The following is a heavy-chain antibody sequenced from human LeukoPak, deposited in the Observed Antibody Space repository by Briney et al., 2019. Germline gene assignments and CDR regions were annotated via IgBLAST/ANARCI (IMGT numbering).Heavy chain of an antibody. CDR2: ISGSGGST. V-gene: IGHV3-23*01. CDR1: GFTFSDHH. Sequence: PGGSLRLSCAASGFTFSDHHTDWVRQAPGKGLEWVSAISGSGGSTYYADSVKGRFTISRDNSKNTLYLQMNSLRAEDTAVYYCAKDARITIFGVVRFGWFDPWGQGTLVTVSS. J-gene: IGHJ5*02. CDR3: AKDARITIFGVVRFGWFDP. D-gene: IGHD3-3*01.